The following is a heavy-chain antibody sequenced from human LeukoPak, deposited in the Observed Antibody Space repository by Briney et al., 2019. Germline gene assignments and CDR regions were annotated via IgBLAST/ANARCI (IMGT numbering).Heavy chain of an antibody. J-gene: IGHJ4*02. V-gene: IGHV3-23*01. D-gene: IGHD3-10*01. Sequence: GGSLRLSCAASGFAFSNYAMSWVRQAPGKGLEWVSSLSGGGDSRYYADSVMGRFTISRDNSKNTLYPQMNSLRAEDTAVYYCAKAVRSMVTGGGYFDSWGQGTLVTVSS. CDR2: LSGGGDSR. CDR1: GFAFSNYA. CDR3: AKAVRSMVTGGGYFDS.